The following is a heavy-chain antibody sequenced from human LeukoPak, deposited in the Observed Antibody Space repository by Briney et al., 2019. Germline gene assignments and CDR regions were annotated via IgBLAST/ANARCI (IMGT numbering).Heavy chain of an antibody. D-gene: IGHD3-22*01. Sequence: GGPLRLSCAASGFTFSSYEMNWVRQAPGKGLEWVSYISSSGSTIYYADSVKGRFTISRDNAKNSLYLQMNSLRAEDTAVYYCARDKSGDSSGYDYWGQGTLVTVSS. J-gene: IGHJ4*02. V-gene: IGHV3-48*03. CDR3: ARDKSGDSSGYDY. CDR1: GFTFSSYE. CDR2: ISSSGSTI.